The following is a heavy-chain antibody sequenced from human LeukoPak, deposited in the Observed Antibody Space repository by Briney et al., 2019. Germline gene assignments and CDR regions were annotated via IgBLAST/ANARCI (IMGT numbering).Heavy chain of an antibody. V-gene: IGHV3-66*02. Sequence: TGGSLRLSCAASGFTVSSNYMSWVRQAPGKGLEWVSVIYSGGSTYYADSVKGRFTISRDNSKNTLYLQMNSLRAEDTAVYYCARESRYYYDSSGYWDSPNDYWGQGTLVTVSS. D-gene: IGHD3-22*01. J-gene: IGHJ4*02. CDR1: GFTVSSNY. CDR3: ARESRYYYDSSGYWDSPNDY. CDR2: IYSGGST.